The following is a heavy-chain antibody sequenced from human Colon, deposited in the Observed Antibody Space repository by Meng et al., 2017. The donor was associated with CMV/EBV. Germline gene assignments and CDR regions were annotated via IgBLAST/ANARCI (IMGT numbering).Heavy chain of an antibody. V-gene: IGHV3-7*01. CDR2: IKEDGVAK. D-gene: IGHD3-10*01. J-gene: IGHJ4*02. Sequence: WGSLRLSCTASGFTFGSYWMTWVRQAPGKGLEWVANIKEDGVAKSYGDSVKGRFSISRDNTKNSLYLQMNSLRGDDTAMYYGVRERYGSGTYYNSWGQGTLVTVSS. CDR3: VRERYGSGTYYNS. CDR1: GFTFGSYW.